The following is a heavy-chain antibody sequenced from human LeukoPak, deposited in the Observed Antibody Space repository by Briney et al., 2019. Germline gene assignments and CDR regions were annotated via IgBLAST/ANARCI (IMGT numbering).Heavy chain of an antibody. CDR2: ISYDGSNK. CDR3: ARDLGTAMVPNYFDY. CDR1: EFTFSSYA. D-gene: IGHD5-18*01. Sequence: PERSLRLSCAASEFTFSSYAMHWVRQAPGKGLEWVAVISYDGSNKYYADSVKGRFTISRDNSKNTLYLQMNSLRAEDTAVYYCARDLGTAMVPNYFDYWGQGTLVTVSS. J-gene: IGHJ4*02. V-gene: IGHV3-30-3*01.